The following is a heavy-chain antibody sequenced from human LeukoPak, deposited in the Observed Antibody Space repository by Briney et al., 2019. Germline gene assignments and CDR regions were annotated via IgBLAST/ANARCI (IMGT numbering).Heavy chain of an antibody. CDR3: ARSPGIWNEYGRLEY. CDR2: IFYTGST. D-gene: IGHD1-1*01. CDR1: GDSISSGVHY. J-gene: IGHJ4*02. Sequence: SETLSLTCTVSGDSISSGVHYWNWLRQRPGKGLEWIGYIFYTGSTYYNPSLKSRVTISVDTSKNQFSLKLSSVTAADTAVYYCARSPGIWNEYGRLEYWGQGALVTVSS. V-gene: IGHV4-31*03.